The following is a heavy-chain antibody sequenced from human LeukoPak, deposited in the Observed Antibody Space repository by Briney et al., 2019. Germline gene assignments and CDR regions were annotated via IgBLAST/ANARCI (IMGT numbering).Heavy chain of an antibody. Sequence: PSETLSLTCTVSGGSISSYYWSWIRQPAGKGLEWIGRIYTSGSTNYNPSLKSRVTMSVDTSKNQFSLKLSSVTAADTAVYYCARGSYSSGWYYFDYWGQGTLVTVSS. CDR1: GGSISSYY. D-gene: IGHD6-19*01. J-gene: IGHJ4*02. V-gene: IGHV4-4*07. CDR3: ARGSYSSGWYYFDY. CDR2: IYTSGST.